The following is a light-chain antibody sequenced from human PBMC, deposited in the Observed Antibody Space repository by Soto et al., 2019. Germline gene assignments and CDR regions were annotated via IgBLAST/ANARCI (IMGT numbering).Light chain of an antibody. CDR2: AAS. J-gene: IGKJ5*01. Sequence: EIVLTQSPGTLSLSPGERATLSCRASQSVSSSYLAWYQQKPGQAPRLLIYAASSRATGIPDRFSGSGSGTDYTLTISRLEPEDFAVYYCQQPQGITFGQGTRLEIK. CDR1: QSVSSSY. CDR3: QQPQGIT. V-gene: IGKV3-20*01.